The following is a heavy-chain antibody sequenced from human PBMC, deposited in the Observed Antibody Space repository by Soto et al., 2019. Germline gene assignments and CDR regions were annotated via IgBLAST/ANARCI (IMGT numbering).Heavy chain of an antibody. CDR3: AKDAVSYNGKWDWFDS. D-gene: IGHD1-26*01. CDR1: RFIFSDYA. J-gene: IGHJ5*01. CDR2: IGRSNTDR. Sequence: DVQLLQSGGGLVQPGGSLTLSCAASRFIFSDYAMNWVSQAPGKGLEWVSSIGRSNTDRYYADSVKGRFIISRDNSKNTMYLQMNSLRDDDTAVYYCAKDAVSYNGKWDWFDSWGQGTLVTVSS. V-gene: IGHV3-23*01.